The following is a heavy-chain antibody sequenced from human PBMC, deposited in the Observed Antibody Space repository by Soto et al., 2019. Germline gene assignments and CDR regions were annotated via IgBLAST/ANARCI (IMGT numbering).Heavy chain of an antibody. Sequence: QVQLVQSGAEVKKPGASVKVSCKTSVYPFTSYGINWVRQAPGQGPEWMGWISAYNGKTSYTQKFQGRVTMTTDTSTSTAYMELRSLRSDDTAVYYCARDRLIAVTGLLHYWGQGTLVTVSS. J-gene: IGHJ4*02. CDR2: ISAYNGKT. CDR3: ARDRLIAVTGLLHY. CDR1: VYPFTSYG. D-gene: IGHD6-19*01. V-gene: IGHV1-18*01.